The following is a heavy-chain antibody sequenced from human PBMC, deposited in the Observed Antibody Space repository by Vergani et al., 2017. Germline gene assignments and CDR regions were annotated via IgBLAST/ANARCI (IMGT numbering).Heavy chain of an antibody. CDR1: RYTFTAYF. V-gene: IGHV1-2*02. J-gene: IGHJ4*01. CDR3: MSHXVSGGYCGGDCYY. CDR2: INPNTGDT. D-gene: IGHD2-21*01. Sequence: QVQLVQSGAEVKKPGASVRVSCKASRYTFTAYFIHWVRQAPGQGLEWMGLINPNTGDTNYALRFQGRVTMTRDPSISTAYMELSSLRADDTAMYYCMSHXVSGGYCGGDCYYWGHGTLLTVSS.